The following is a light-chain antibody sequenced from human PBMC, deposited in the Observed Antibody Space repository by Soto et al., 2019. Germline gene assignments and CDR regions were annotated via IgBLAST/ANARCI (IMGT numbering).Light chain of an antibody. CDR2: GAS. J-gene: IGKJ5*01. V-gene: IGKV1-39*01. CDR3: QQSYSSPTT. CDR1: QSIGKH. Sequence: DIQMTQSPSFLSASVGDRVTITCRASQSIGKHLNWYQQKPGKAPKFLIYGASTLQSGVPSRFTGSGSGTDFTLNVNSLQPEDFATYYCQQSYSSPTTFGQGTRXEI.